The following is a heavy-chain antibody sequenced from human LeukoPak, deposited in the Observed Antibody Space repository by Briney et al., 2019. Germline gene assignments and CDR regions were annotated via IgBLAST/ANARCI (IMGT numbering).Heavy chain of an antibody. CDR1: GFTFSSYA. CDR3: ARDSSGWPYYFDY. D-gene: IGHD6-19*01. CDR2: ISSNGGST. V-gene: IGHV3-64*01. Sequence: GGSLRLSCAASGFTFSSYAMHWVRQAPGKGLEYVSAISSNGGSTYYANSVKGRFTISRDNSKITLYLQMGSLRAEDMAVYYCARDSSGWPYYFDYWGQGTLVTVSS. J-gene: IGHJ4*02.